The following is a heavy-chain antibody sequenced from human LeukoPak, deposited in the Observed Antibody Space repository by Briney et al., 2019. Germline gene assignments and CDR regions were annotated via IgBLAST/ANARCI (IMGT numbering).Heavy chain of an antibody. V-gene: IGHV4-39*07. J-gene: IGHJ5*02. Sequence: SETLSLTCTVSGDSISTSKSYWGWIRQPPLKGLEWIGSIYYTGNTYYNPSLKSRVTISVDSSKNQFSLKLSSVTAADTAVYYCVRDVEELVTWGQGTLVTVSS. D-gene: IGHD1/OR15-1a*01. CDR3: VRDVEELVT. CDR2: IYYTGNT. CDR1: GDSISTSKSY.